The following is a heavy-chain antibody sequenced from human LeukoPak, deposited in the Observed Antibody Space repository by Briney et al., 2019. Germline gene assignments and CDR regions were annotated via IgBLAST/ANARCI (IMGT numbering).Heavy chain of an antibody. J-gene: IGHJ5*02. CDR1: GLTFSRLW. Sequence: GGSLRLSCAASGLTFSRLWMSWVRQAPGKGLEWVANIEEDGSEKNYVDSVRGRFTISRDNAKNSLYLQMNSLRDGDTALYYCVAGATSFDPWGQGTLVTVSS. D-gene: IGHD3-10*01. CDR2: IEEDGSEK. V-gene: IGHV3-7*01. CDR3: VAGATSFDP.